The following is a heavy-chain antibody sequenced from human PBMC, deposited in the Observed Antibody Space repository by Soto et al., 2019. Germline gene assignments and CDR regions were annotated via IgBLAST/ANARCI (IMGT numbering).Heavy chain of an antibody. CDR3: ARVARPDFYYMDV. V-gene: IGHV3-64*01. CDR2: ISSNGVGT. J-gene: IGHJ6*03. CDR1: GFTLSGYA. D-gene: IGHD6-6*01. Sequence: EVQLAESGGGLAQPGGSLRLSCAASGFTLSGYAMDWVRQAPGKGLEYVSGISSNGVGTYYANSVQGRFTISRDNSKITVYLQMGSLRPEDMAVYYCARVARPDFYYMDVGGKETTVTVS.